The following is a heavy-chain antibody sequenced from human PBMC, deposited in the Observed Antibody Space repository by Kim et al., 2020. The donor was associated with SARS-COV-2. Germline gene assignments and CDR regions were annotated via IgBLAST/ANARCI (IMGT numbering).Heavy chain of an antibody. CDR1: VYSFGIYW. V-gene: IGHV5-51*01. J-gene: IGHJ4*02. D-gene: IGHD1-26*01. CDR2: IYPGDSDT. Sequence: GESLKISCKGSVYSFGIYWIGWVRQMPGKGLEWMGIIYPGDSDTRYSPSFQGQVTISADKSSSTAYLQWSSLKASDTAMYYCARQVGVPTSQVDYWGQGTLVTVSS. CDR3: ARQVGVPTSQVDY.